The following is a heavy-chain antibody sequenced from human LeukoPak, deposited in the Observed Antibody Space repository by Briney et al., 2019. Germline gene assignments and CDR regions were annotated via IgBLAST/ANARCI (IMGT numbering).Heavy chain of an antibody. CDR3: ARDRHEPGP. J-gene: IGHJ3*01. CDR1: GYSISSGYY. CDR2: IYHNGNT. V-gene: IGHV4-38-2*02. Sequence: PSETLSLTHTVSGYSISSGYYWGWIRQPPGKGLEWFGSIYHNGNTYYNPSLKSRVTISADTPKNQFSLKLSSVTAADTAMYYCARDRHEPGPWGPGTMVTVSS.